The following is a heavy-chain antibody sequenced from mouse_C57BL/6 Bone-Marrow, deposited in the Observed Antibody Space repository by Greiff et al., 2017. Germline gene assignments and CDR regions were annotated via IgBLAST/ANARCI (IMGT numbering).Heavy chain of an antibody. D-gene: IGHD1-1*01. Sequence: KVVESGGGLVKPGGSLKLSCAASGFTFSSYAMSWVRQTPEKRLEWVATISDGGSYTYYPDNVKGRFTISRDNAKNNLYLQMSHLKSEDTAMYYCAREDYYGSSLFAYWGQGTLVTVSA. CDR1: GFTFSSYA. CDR2: ISDGGSYT. J-gene: IGHJ3*01. CDR3: AREDYYGSSLFAY. V-gene: IGHV5-4*01.